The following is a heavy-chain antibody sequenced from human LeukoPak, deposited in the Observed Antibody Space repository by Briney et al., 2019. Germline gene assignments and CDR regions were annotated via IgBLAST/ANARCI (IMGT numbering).Heavy chain of an antibody. CDR3: AKGGLRDGYNYAS. Sequence: PGGSLRLSCAASGFTFSSSAMSWVRQAPGKGLEWVAAISDTGRLSYCADSVNGRFTISRDNSKNTLSLQMNSLRAADTAVYYCAKGGLRDGYNYASWGQGTLITVSS. CDR2: ISDTGRLS. V-gene: IGHV3-23*01. D-gene: IGHD5-24*01. CDR1: GFTFSSSA. J-gene: IGHJ5*02.